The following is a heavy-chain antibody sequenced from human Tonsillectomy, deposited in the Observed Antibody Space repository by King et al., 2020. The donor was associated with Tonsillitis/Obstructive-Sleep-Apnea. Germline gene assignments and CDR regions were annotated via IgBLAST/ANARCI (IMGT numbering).Heavy chain of an antibody. CDR2: ISSNGGST. CDR1: GFTFSSYA. Sequence: VQLVESGGGLVQPGGSLRLSCSASGFTFSSYAMHWVRQAPGKGLEYVSAISSNGGSTYYADSVKGRFTISRDNSKNTLYLQMSSLRAEDTAVYYCVKDGMPQNTVSIVVVPAAGNFDYWGQGTLVTVSS. D-gene: IGHD2-2*01. J-gene: IGHJ4*02. CDR3: VKDGMPQNTVSIVVVPAAGNFDY. V-gene: IGHV3-64D*06.